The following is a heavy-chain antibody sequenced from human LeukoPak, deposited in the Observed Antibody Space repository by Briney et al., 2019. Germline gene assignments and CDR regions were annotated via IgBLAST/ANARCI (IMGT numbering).Heavy chain of an antibody. D-gene: IGHD5-24*01. V-gene: IGHV3-11*01. CDR2: ISPSGSSI. CDR1: GLTFSDYY. J-gene: IGHJ4*02. CDR3: VRERFGAIVEN. Sequence: GGSLRLSCAVSGLTFSDYYMSWTRQAPGKGPELVSYISPSGSSIFYVDSVKGRFTISRDTSKNTLLLQMNSLRAEDTALYFCVRERFGAIVENWGQGALVIVSS.